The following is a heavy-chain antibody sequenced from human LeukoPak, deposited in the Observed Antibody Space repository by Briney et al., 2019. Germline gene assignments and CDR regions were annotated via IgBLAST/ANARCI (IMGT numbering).Heavy chain of an antibody. V-gene: IGHV3-21*04. CDR2: ISTTGIYI. Sequence: PGGSLRLSCAASGFTFSDYRMNWVRQAPGKGLEWVSSISTTGIYIHYADSVKGRFTMSRDNAKSSLYLQMNGLRAEDTAVYYCAKNRDGYKTHYYYYYMDVWGKGTTVTISS. CDR1: GFTFSDYR. CDR3: AKNRDGYKTHYYYYYMDV. J-gene: IGHJ6*03. D-gene: IGHD5-24*01.